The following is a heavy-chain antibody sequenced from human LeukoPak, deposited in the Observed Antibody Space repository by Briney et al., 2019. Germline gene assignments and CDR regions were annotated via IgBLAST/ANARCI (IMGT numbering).Heavy chain of an antibody. CDR2: ISGSGGTP. CDR1: GFSFSTYA. J-gene: IGHJ4*02. D-gene: IGHD6-19*01. V-gene: IGHV3-23*01. Sequence: GGSLRLSCAASGFSFSTYAMSWVRQAPGKGLEWVSGISGSGGTPYYADSVKGQGRFTISRDKSKNTLYLQMNSLRVDDTAVYYCAKEGIAVAKYYFDYWGQGTLVTVSS. CDR3: AKEGIAVAKYYFDY.